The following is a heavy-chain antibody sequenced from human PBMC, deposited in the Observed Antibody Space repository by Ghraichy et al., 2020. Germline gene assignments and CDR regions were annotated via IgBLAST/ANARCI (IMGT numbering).Heavy chain of an antibody. D-gene: IGHD6-19*01. Sequence: SETLSLTCTVSGGSISSYYWSWIRQPPGKGLEWIGYIYYSGSTNYNPSLKSRVTISVDTSKNQFSLKLSSVTAADTAVYYCARDPSNSGWSYFDLWGRGTLVTVSS. CDR2: IYYSGST. V-gene: IGHV4-59*01. CDR3: ARDPSNSGWSYFDL. J-gene: IGHJ2*01. CDR1: GGSISSYY.